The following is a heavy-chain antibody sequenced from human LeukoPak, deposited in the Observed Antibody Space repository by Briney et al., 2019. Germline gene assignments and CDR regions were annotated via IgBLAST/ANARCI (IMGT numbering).Heavy chain of an antibody. CDR3: ARGAPRYYDFWSGYPFDY. J-gene: IGHJ4*02. CDR2: INHSGST. V-gene: IGHV4-34*01. Sequence: SETLSLTCAVYGVSFSGYYWSWIRQPPGKGLEWIGEINHSGSTNYNPSLKSRVTISVDTSKNQFSLKLSSVTAADTAVYYCARGAPRYYDFWSGYPFDYWGQGTLVTVSS. D-gene: IGHD3-3*01. CDR1: GVSFSGYY.